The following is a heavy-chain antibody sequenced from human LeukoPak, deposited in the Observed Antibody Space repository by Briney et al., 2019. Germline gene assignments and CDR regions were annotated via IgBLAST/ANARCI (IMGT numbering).Heavy chain of an antibody. CDR1: GGSISSYY. CDR3: ARGSSSWTYNWFDP. J-gene: IGHJ5*02. D-gene: IGHD6-13*01. CDR2: MYHSGST. V-gene: IGHV4-59*12. Sequence: QPSETLSLTCTVSGGSISSYYWSWIRQPPGKGLEWIGYMYHSGSTNYNPSLKSRVTISVDTSKNQFSLKLSSVTAADTAVYYCARGSSSWTYNWFDPWGQGTLVTVSS.